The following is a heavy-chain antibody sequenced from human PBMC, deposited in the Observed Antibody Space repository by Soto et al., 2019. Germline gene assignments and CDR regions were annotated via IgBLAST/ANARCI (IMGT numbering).Heavy chain of an antibody. CDR1: GYSFTGYG. CDR2: ISGYNGHI. CDR3: ARVLQWSTPDY. J-gene: IGHJ4*02. Sequence: QVQLVQSGAEVKKPGASVNISCKASGYSFTGYGIIWVRQAPGQGLEWMGWISGYNGHIDYAQKFQGRVSMTTDTSTNTAYREMRSLRSDDTAKDYCARVLQWSTPDYWGQGSLVTVSS. D-gene: IGHD6-19*01. V-gene: IGHV1-18*01.